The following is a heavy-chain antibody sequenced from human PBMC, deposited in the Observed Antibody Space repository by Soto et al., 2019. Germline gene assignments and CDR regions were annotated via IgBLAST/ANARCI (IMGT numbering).Heavy chain of an antibody. CDR3: AKDYCPGLCGSGSYYNGDFDY. CDR1: GFTFSSYA. Sequence: EVQLLESGGGLVQPGGSLRLSCAASGFTFSSYAMSWVRQAPGKGLEWVSAISGSGGSTYYADSVKGRFTISRDNSKNTLYLQMNSLRAEDTAVYYCAKDYCPGLCGSGSYYNGDFDYWGQGTLVTVSS. J-gene: IGHJ4*02. D-gene: IGHD3-10*01. CDR2: ISGSGGST. V-gene: IGHV3-23*01.